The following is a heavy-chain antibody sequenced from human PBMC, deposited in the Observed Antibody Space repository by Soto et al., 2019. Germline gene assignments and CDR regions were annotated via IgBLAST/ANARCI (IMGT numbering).Heavy chain of an antibody. CDR1: GGSICSYY. CDR3: AKDRFYGSGSYTVFDY. CDR2: IYYSGST. V-gene: IGHV4-59*01. D-gene: IGHD3-10*01. Sequence: SVILSLTCTVSGGSICSYYWSCIRQHPGKGLEWIGYIYYSGSTNYNPSLKSRVTISVDTSKNQFSLKLSSVTAADTAVYYCAKDRFYGSGSYTVFDYWGQGTLVTVSS. J-gene: IGHJ4*02.